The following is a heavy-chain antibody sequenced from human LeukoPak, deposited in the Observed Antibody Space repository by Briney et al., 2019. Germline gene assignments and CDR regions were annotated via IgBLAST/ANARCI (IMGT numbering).Heavy chain of an antibody. Sequence: ASETLSLTCTVSGGSISSSSYYWGWIRQPPGKGLEWIGSIYYSGSTYYNPSLKSRVTISVDTSKNQFSLKLSSVTAADTAVYYCARTMVRGVLDYWGKGTLVTVSS. D-gene: IGHD3-10*01. V-gene: IGHV4-39*01. J-gene: IGHJ4*02. CDR1: GGSISSSSYY. CDR3: ARTMVRGVLDY. CDR2: IYYSGST.